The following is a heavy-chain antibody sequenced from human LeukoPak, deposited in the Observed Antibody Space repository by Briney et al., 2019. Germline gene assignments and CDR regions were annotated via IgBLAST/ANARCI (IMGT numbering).Heavy chain of an antibody. V-gene: IGHV3-30*04. CDR3: ARDLEWDIVVVPAAVDFDY. Sequence: PGRSLRLSYAASGFTFSSYAMHWVRQAPGKGLEWVAVISYDGSNKYYADSVKGRFTISRDNSKNTLYPQMNSLRAEDTAVYYCARDLEWDIVVVPAAVDFDYWGQGTLVTVSS. D-gene: IGHD2-2*01. CDR1: GFTFSSYA. CDR2: ISYDGSNK. J-gene: IGHJ4*02.